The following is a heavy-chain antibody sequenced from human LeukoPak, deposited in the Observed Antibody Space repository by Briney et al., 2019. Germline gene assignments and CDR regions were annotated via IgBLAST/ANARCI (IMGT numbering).Heavy chain of an antibody. V-gene: IGHV3-9*01. CDR2: ISWNSGSI. Sequence: GGSLRLSCAASGFTFDDYARHWVRQAPGKGLEWVSGISWNSGSIGYADSVRGRFIISRDNAKNSLYLQMNSLRAEDTALYYCAKAPGYDILTGGFDPWGQGTLVTVSS. CDR1: GFTFDDYA. CDR3: AKAPGYDILTGGFDP. J-gene: IGHJ5*02. D-gene: IGHD3-9*01.